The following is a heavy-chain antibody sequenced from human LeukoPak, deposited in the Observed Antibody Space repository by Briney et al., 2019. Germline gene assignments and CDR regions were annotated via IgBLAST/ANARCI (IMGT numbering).Heavy chain of an antibody. CDR3: ASPAAGTNSDF. J-gene: IGHJ4*02. CDR2: ISSSSGYT. CDR1: GFTFSDYY. V-gene: IGHV3-11*03. Sequence: GGSLRLSCAASGFTFSDYYMGWLRQAPGKGLEWISYISSSSGYTNYADSVKGRFTISRDNAKNSLYLQMNSLRAENTAVYYCASPAAGTNSDFWGQGTLVTVSS. D-gene: IGHD6-13*01.